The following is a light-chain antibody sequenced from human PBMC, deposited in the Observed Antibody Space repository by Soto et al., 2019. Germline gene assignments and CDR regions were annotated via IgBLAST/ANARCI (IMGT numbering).Light chain of an antibody. CDR2: YAS. CDR1: QSLGSN. Sequence: EIVRTQSPATLSSSPGEGATLSCRASQSLGSNLAWYQQKPGQAPRLIMYYASTRATGIPARFSGSGSGTEFTLTINSLQSEDFAVYYCQQGKSWPHTFGEGTKV. J-gene: IGKJ4*01. CDR3: QQGKSWPHT. V-gene: IGKV3-15*01.